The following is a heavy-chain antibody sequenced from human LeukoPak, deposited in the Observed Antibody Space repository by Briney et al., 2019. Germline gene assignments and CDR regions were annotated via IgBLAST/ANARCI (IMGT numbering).Heavy chain of an antibody. CDR3: ARVTVYSSSWYYFDY. D-gene: IGHD6-13*01. J-gene: IGHJ4*02. Sequence: ASVKVSCKASAYSFSTYDINWVRQAPGQGLEWMGWINPNSGGTNYAQKFQGRVTMTRDTSISTAYMELSRLRSDDTAVYYCARVTVYSSSWYYFDYWGQGTLVIVSS. CDR1: AYSFSTYD. V-gene: IGHV1-2*02. CDR2: INPNSGGT.